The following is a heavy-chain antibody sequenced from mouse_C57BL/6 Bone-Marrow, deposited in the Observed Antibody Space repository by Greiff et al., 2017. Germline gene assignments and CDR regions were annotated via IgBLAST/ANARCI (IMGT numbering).Heavy chain of an antibody. J-gene: IGHJ2*01. CDR2: ISSGGSYT. CDR1: GFTFSSYG. V-gene: IGHV5-6*01. CDR3: ASGVLGYYFDY. D-gene: IGHD4-1*01. Sequence: EVKLQESGGDLVKPGGSLKLSCAASGFTFSSYGMSWVRQTPDKRLEWVATISSGGSYTYYPDSVTGRFTISRDNAKNTLYLQMSSLKSEDKATYYCASGVLGYYFDYWGQGTTLTVSS.